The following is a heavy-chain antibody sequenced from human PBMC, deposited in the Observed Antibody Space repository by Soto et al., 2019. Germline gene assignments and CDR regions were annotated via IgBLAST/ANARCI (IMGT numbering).Heavy chain of an antibody. D-gene: IGHD2-15*01. CDR2: ISSSSSYI. V-gene: IGHV3-21*01. Sequence: PGGSLRLSCAASGFTFSSYSMNWVRQAPGKGLEWVSSISSSSSYIYYADSVKGRFTISRDNAKNSLYLQMNSLRAEDTAVYYCARDHDTRYSRDDWFDPWGQGTLVTVSS. J-gene: IGHJ5*02. CDR3: ARDHDTRYSRDDWFDP. CDR1: GFTFSSYS.